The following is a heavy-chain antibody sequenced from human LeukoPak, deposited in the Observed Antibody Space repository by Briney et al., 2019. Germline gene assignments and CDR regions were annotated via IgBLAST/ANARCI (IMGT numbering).Heavy chain of an antibody. V-gene: IGHV1-18*01. J-gene: IGHJ6*02. D-gene: IGHD2-21*02. CDR3: ARDCGGDCYRPWYYYYYYGMDV. CDR2: ISAYNGNT. CDR1: GYTFTSYG. Sequence: GASVKVSCKASGYTFTSYGISWVRQAPGQGLEWTGWISAYNGNTNYAQKLQGRVTMTTDTSTSTAYMELRSLRSDDTAVYYCARDCGGDCYRPWYYYYYYGMDVWGQGTTVTVSS.